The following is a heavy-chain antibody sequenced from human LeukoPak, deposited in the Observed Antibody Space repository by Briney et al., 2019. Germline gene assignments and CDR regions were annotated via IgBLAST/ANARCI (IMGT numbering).Heavy chain of an antibody. CDR3: ARGYCSSTSCRRAPPYFDY. D-gene: IGHD2-2*01. Sequence: GASVKVSCKASGYTFTSYGISWVRQAPGQGLEWMGWISAYNGNTNYAQKLQGRVTVTTDTSTSTAYMELRSLRSDDTAVYYCARGYCSSTSCRRAPPYFDYWGQGTLVTVSS. CDR2: ISAYNGNT. V-gene: IGHV1-18*04. J-gene: IGHJ4*02. CDR1: GYTFTSYG.